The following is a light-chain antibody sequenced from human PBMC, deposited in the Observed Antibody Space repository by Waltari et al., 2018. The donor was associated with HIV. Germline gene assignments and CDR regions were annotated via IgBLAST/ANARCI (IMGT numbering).Light chain of an antibody. CDR1: NADLGSSDH. CDR2: DVN. Sequence: QSAPTQPASVSGSPGQSAPISCLGTNADLGSSDHVSWFPPFSSEAPRLLIYDVNKRPSSVSHRFSGSKSNTTASLTISGLQIEDEGDYYCCSYAGKGVVPFGGGTKLTV. J-gene: IGLJ2*01. CDR3: CSYAGKGVVP. V-gene: IGLV2-23*02.